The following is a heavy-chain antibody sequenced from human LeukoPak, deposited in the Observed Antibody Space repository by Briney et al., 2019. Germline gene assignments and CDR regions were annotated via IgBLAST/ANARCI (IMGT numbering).Heavy chain of an antibody. V-gene: IGHV3-74*01. D-gene: IGHD5-18*01. CDR1: GFTFTTCW. CDR2: INSDGSIT. J-gene: IGHJ6*02. Sequence: GGSLRLSCAASGFTFTTCWMHWVRQAPGKGLVWVSHINSDGSITSYADSVKGRFTISRDNAKNTLYLQMNSLRAEDTAVYYCARDAVDTANAVWGQGTTVTVSS. CDR3: ARDAVDTANAV.